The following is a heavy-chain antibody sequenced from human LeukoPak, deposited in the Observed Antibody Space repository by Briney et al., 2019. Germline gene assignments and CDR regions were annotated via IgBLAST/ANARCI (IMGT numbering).Heavy chain of an antibody. CDR2: INPNSGGT. Sequence: ASVKVSCKASGYTFTDYYIHWVRQAPGQGLEWKGWINPNSGGTNYAQKFQGRVTMTRDTSITTAYMELSSLRSDDTAVYYCARGRRNIWESYLLNWGQGTLVTVSS. CDR1: GYTFTDYY. D-gene: IGHD3-16*02. J-gene: IGHJ4*02. V-gene: IGHV1-2*02. CDR3: ARGRRNIWESYLLN.